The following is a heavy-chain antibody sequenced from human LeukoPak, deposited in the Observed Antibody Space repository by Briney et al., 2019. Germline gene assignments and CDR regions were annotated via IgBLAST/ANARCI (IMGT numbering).Heavy chain of an antibody. CDR3: TRGPTQQWVYYGMDV. Sequence: GGPLRLSCTTSGFTFGDHAMSWVRQAPGKGLEWVGFIRSKGYGGTTEYAASVKGRFAISRDDSKSIAYLQMNSLKTEDTAVYYCTRGPTQQWVYYGMDVWGQGTTVIVSS. CDR1: GFTFGDHA. CDR2: IRSKGYGGTT. V-gene: IGHV3-49*04. D-gene: IGHD5-18*01. J-gene: IGHJ6*02.